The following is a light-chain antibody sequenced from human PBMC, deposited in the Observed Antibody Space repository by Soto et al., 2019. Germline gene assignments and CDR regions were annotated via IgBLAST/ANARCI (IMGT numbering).Light chain of an antibody. CDR3: SSYTSSSTYV. J-gene: IGLJ1*01. CDR2: DVS. CDR1: SSDVGGYNY. Sequence: QSALTQPASVSGSPGQSITISCTGTSSDVGGYNYVSWYQQHPGKAPKLVIYDVSNRHSGVSYRFSGSKSGNTASLTISGLQAEDEADYYCSSYTSSSTYVFGTGTKLTVL. V-gene: IGLV2-14*01.